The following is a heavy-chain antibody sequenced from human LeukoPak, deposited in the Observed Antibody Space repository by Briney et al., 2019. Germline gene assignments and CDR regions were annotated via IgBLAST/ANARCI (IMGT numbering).Heavy chain of an antibody. CDR1: GFIFNNYG. CDR2: ISNDGGGT. J-gene: IGHJ4*02. Sequence: GGSLRLSCAASGFIFNNYGLIWVRQAPGKGLEWVSAISNDGGGTNYADFVKGRFTISRDNSKDTLFLQMNSLRAEDTAVYYCARDQGESGAAYDYWGQGTLVTVSS. CDR3: ARDQGESGAAYDY. V-gene: IGHV3-23*01. D-gene: IGHD6-13*01.